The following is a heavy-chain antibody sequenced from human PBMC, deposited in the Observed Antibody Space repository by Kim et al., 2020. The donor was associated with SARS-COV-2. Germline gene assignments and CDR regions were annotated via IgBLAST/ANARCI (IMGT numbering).Heavy chain of an antibody. V-gene: IGHV1-69*13. CDR2: IIPIFGTA. CDR3: ARCLWVVPAASNLYYFDY. J-gene: IGHJ4*02. CDR1: GGTFSSYA. D-gene: IGHD2-2*01. Sequence: SVKVSCKASGGTFSSYAISWVRQAPGQGLEWMGGIIPIFGTANYAQKFQGRVTITADESTSTAYMELSSLRSEDTAVYYCARCLWVVPAASNLYYFDYWGQGTLVTVSS.